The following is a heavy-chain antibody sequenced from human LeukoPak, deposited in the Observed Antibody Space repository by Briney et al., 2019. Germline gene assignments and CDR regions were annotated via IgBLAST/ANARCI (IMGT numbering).Heavy chain of an antibody. V-gene: IGHV1-8*01. CDR3: TRVGISMLRAVGY. J-gene: IGHJ4*02. Sequence: ASVQFSSQASGYPFTSYDINWVRPATGQGLEWMGWMNPNSGNTGYAQKFQGRVTITRNTSISTAYMELSCLSSEDAAVYYCTRVGISMLRAVGYWGQGTLVTVSS. CDR1: GYPFTSYD. CDR2: MNPNSGNT. D-gene: IGHD3-10*01.